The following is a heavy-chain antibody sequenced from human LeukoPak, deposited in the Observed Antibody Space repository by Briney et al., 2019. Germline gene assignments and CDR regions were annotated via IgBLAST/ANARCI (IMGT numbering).Heavy chain of an antibody. CDR2: NSPYNDNT. CDR3: ARHFYGSGTYYHFDY. J-gene: IGHJ4*02. CDR1: GYSFPGYG. Sequence: GASVKVSCKASGYSFPGYGISWVRQAPGQGPEWMGWNSPYNDNTNYAQKLQGRATLTTDTSTSTAYMELRSLRSDDTAVYYCARHFYGSGTYYHFDYWGQGTLVTVSS. V-gene: IGHV1-18*01. D-gene: IGHD3-10*01.